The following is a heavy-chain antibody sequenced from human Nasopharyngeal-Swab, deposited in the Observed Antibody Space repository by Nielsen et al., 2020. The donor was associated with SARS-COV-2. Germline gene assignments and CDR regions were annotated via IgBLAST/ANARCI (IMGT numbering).Heavy chain of an antibody. CDR1: RLTVSSTY. V-gene: IGHV3-53*05. D-gene: IGHD4-17*01. J-gene: IGHJ4*02. Sequence: GGSLRLSCAVSRLTVSSTYMSWVRQAPGKGLEWVSVTEIGGTTHYADSVKGRFSISRDSSKNTLYLQMDSLRGEDTAVYYCARDAPAHYGAFYWGRGTLVTVSS. CDR3: ARDAPAHYGAFY. CDR2: TEIGGTT.